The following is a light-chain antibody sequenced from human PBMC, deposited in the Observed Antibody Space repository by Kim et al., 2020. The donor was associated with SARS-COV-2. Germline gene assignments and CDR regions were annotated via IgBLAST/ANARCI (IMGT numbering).Light chain of an antibody. J-gene: IGKJ2*01. V-gene: IGKV1-12*01. CDR1: QDISSW. CDR2: DAT. CDR3: QQANSFPYT. Sequence: SASVGIRVTITCRASQDISSWLAWYQQKPGKAPKLLIYDATNLQSGVPSRFSGSGSGTDFTLTISSLQPEDFATYYCQQANSFPYTFGQGTKLEIK.